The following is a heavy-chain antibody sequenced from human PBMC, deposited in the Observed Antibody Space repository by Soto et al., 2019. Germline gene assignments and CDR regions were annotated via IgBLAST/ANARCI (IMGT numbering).Heavy chain of an antibody. D-gene: IGHD6-13*01. CDR1: GFPFSNYA. CDR2: ISDSGTGT. CDR3: ATDGQHPGEHHPDGH. V-gene: IGHV3-23*01. J-gene: IGHJ1*01. Sequence: GGSLRLSCAASGFPFSNYAMSWVRQAPGKGLEWVSTISDSGTGTHHADSVEGRFTISRDNSKNTLYLQLNSLRAEDTALYYCATDGQHPGEHHPDGHWGPGTLIIVSS.